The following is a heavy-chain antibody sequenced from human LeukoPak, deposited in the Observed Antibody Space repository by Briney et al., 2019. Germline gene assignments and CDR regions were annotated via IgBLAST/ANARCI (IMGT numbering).Heavy chain of an antibody. CDR3: ARTIEGWTYGQRYHYMDV. Sequence: ASVKVSCKASGYTFISYSISWVRQAPGQGLEWMGWINTYNGNKNDAQKLQGRVTMTTDTSTSTAYMELRSLRSDDTAVYYCARTIEGWTYGQRYHYMDVWGKGTTVTISS. V-gene: IGHV1-18*01. D-gene: IGHD3-10*01. CDR2: INTYNGNK. J-gene: IGHJ6*03. CDR1: GYTFISYS.